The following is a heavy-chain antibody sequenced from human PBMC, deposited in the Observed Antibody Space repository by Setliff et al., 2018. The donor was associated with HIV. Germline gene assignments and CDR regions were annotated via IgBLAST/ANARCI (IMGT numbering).Heavy chain of an antibody. J-gene: IGHJ2*01. Sequence: ASVKVSCKASGYTFTSYAMNWVRQAPGQGLEWMGWINTNTGNPTYAQGFTGRFVFSLDTSVSTAYLQISSLKAEDTAVYYCARVPVVTDYWYFDLWGRGTLGTVS. CDR1: GYTFTSYA. V-gene: IGHV7-4-1*02. CDR2: INTNTGNP. D-gene: IGHD2-21*02. CDR3: ARVPVVTDYWYFDL.